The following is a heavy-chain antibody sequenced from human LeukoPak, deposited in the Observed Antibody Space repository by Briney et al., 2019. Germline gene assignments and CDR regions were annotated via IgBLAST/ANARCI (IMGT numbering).Heavy chain of an antibody. J-gene: IGHJ4*02. V-gene: IGHV3-43*02. CDR1: GFTFSSYG. Sequence: PGGSLRLSCAASGFTFSSYGMHWVRQPPGKGLEWVSLISADGGTTFSADSVKGRFTIARDNSKNSLYLQMNSLRSEDTAMYFCAKESGKFDYWGQGTLVAVST. CDR2: ISADGGTT. CDR3: AKESGKFDY.